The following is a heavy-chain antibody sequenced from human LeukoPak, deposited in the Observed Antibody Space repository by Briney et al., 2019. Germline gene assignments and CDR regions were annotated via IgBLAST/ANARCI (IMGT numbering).Heavy chain of an antibody. D-gene: IGHD6-19*01. CDR3: ARWYSSGGSYYYYGMDV. CDR1: GFTFSSYS. Sequence: GGSLRLSCAASGFTFSSYSMNWVRQAPGKGLEWVSSISSSSSYIYYADSVKGRFTISRDNAKNSLYLQMNSLRAEDTAVYYCARWYSSGGSYYYYGMDVWGQGTTVTVSS. J-gene: IGHJ6*02. V-gene: IGHV3-21*01. CDR2: ISSSSSYI.